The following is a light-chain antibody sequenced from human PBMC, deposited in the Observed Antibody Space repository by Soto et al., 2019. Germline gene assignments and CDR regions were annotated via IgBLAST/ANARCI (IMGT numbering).Light chain of an antibody. J-gene: IGLJ1*01. CDR1: TGAVTSGHY. CDR3: LIYYSGARRV. V-gene: IGLV7-46*01. Sequence: AVVTQEPSLTVSPGGTVTLTCGSSTGAVTSGHYPYWFQQKPGQAPRTLIYDTSNKHSWTPARFSGSLLGGKAALTLSGAQPDDEAEYSCLIYYSGARRVFGSGRKGTV. CDR2: DTS.